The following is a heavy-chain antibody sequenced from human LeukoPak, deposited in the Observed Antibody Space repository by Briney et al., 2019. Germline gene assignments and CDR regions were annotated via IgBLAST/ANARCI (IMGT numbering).Heavy chain of an antibody. D-gene: IGHD3-10*01. Sequence: TSETLSLTCTVSGGSISSSSYYWGWIRQPPGKGLEYIGSIYYSGSTNYNPSLKSRVTISVDTSKNQFSLKLSSVTAADTAVYYCARKESELLWFGETRALFDYWGQGTLVTVSS. CDR3: ARKESELLWFGETRALFDY. J-gene: IGHJ4*02. V-gene: IGHV4-39*07. CDR1: GGSISSSSYY. CDR2: IYYSGST.